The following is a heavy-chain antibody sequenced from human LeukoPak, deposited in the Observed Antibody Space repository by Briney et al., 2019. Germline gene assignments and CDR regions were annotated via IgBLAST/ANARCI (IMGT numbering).Heavy chain of an antibody. V-gene: IGHV3-33*01. CDR1: GFTFSSYG. D-gene: IGHD3-10*01. Sequence: GRSLRLSCGASGFTFSSYGMHWVRQAPGKGLEWVAVIWYDGSNKYYADSVKGRFTISRDNSKNTLYLQMNSLRAEDTAVYYCARDLYGSGNDYFDYWGQGTLVTVSS. J-gene: IGHJ4*02. CDR2: IWYDGSNK. CDR3: ARDLYGSGNDYFDY.